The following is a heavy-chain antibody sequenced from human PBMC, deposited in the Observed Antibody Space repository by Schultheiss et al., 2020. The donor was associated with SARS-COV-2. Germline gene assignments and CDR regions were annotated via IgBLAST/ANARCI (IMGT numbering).Heavy chain of an antibody. CDR2: IDPSDSYT. J-gene: IGHJ5*02. D-gene: IGHD3-3*01. CDR1: GYSFTSYW. Sequence: GESLKISCKGSGYSFTSYWISWVRQMPGKGLEWMGRIDPSDSYTNYSPSFQGHVTISADKSISTAYLQWSSLKASDTAMYYCARHPLGGITIFGVDLNWFDPWGQGTLVTVSS. CDR3: ARHPLGGITIFGVDLNWFDP. V-gene: IGHV5-10-1*01.